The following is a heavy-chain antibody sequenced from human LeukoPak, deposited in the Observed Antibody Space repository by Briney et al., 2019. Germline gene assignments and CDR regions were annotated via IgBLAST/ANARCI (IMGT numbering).Heavy chain of an antibody. CDR3: ARKGAIYDSSGYYHPHFDY. J-gene: IGHJ4*02. CDR2: IYYSGST. V-gene: IGHV4-59*08. Sequence: SETLSLTCTVSGGSISSYYWSWIRQPPGKGLEWIGYIYYSGSTNYNPSLKSRVTISVDTSKNQFSLKLSSVTAADTAVYYCARKGAIYDSSGYYHPHFDYWGQGTLVTVSS. CDR1: GGSISSYY. D-gene: IGHD3-22*01.